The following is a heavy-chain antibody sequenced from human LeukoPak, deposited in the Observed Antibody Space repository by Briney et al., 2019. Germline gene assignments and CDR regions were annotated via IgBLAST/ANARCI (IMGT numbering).Heavy chain of an antibody. CDR3: ARDLEAANTYYFDY. Sequence: PGGSLRLSCAASGFTFSSYEMNWVRQAPGKGLEWVSHISNNNSTIYYADSVKGRFTISRDNAKNSLYLQMNSLRAEDTAVYYCARDLEAANTYYFDYWGQGTMVTVSS. V-gene: IGHV3-48*03. J-gene: IGHJ4*02. D-gene: IGHD6-13*01. CDR2: ISNNNSTI. CDR1: GFTFSSYE.